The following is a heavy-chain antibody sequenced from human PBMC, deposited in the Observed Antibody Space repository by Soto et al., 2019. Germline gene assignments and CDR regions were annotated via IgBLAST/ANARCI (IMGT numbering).Heavy chain of an antibody. CDR3: ATRCQSVLGKLLRYFDWLSGLWYYFDY. Sequence: GGSLRLSCAASGFTFSSYAMSWVRQAPGKGLEWVSAISGSGGSTYYADSVKGRFTISRDNSKNTLYLQMNSLRAEDTAVYYCATRCQSVLGKLLRYFDWLSGLWYYFDYWGQGTLVTVSS. D-gene: IGHD3-9*01. CDR1: GFTFSSYA. CDR2: ISGSGGST. J-gene: IGHJ4*02. V-gene: IGHV3-23*01.